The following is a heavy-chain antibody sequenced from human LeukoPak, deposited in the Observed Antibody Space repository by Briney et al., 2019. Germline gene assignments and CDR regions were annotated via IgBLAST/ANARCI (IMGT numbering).Heavy chain of an antibody. Sequence: PSETLSLTCTVSGGSISSGGYYWSWIRQHPGKGLEWIGYIYYSGSTYYNPSLKSRLTISVDTSKNQFSLTLSSVTAADTAVYYCARASRITIFGVVSYYFDYWGQGTLVTVSS. CDR2: IYYSGST. D-gene: IGHD3-3*01. CDR1: GGSISSGGYY. V-gene: IGHV4-31*03. J-gene: IGHJ4*02. CDR3: ARASRITIFGVVSYYFDY.